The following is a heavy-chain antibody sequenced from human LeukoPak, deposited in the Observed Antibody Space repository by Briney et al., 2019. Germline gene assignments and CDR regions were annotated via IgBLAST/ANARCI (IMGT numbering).Heavy chain of an antibody. J-gene: IGHJ6*02. V-gene: IGHV3-53*01. CDR2: IYSGGST. CDR1: GFTVSSNY. CDR3: ARVFTSTLQGMDV. Sequence: GGSLRLSCAASGFTVSSNYMSWVRQAPGKGLEWVSVIYSGGSTYYADSVKGRFTISRDNSKNTLYLQMNSLRAEDTAVYYCARVFTSTLQGMDVWGQGTTVTVSS.